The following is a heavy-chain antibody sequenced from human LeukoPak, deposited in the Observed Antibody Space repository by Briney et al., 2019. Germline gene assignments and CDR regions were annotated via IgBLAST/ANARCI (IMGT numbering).Heavy chain of an antibody. CDR1: GGSISSGDYY. J-gene: IGHJ4*02. Sequence: PSQTLSLTCTVSGGSISSGDYYWSWIRQPPGKGLEWIGYIYYSGSTYYNPSLKSRVTISVDTSKNQFSLKLSSVTAADTAVYYCARKDYDYVWGSYRYTYWGQGTLVTVSS. CDR2: IYYSGST. CDR3: ARKDYDYVWGSYRYTY. D-gene: IGHD3-16*02. V-gene: IGHV4-30-4*08.